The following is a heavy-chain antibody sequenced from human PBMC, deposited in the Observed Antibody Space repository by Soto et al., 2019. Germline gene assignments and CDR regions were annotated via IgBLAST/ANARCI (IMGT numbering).Heavy chain of an antibody. D-gene: IGHD3-16*01. CDR1: GGLFSSFA. V-gene: IGHV1-69*13. CDR2: IIPVFGTT. Sequence: SVNVSCKDSGGLFSSFAISWVRQAPGQGLEWMGGIIPVFGTTNYAKKFQGRVTITADESTNTAYMELSSLTSDDTAMYYCARGGGPYVWFNEFWGQGNKVTVSP. J-gene: IGHJ4*02. CDR3: ARGGGPYVWFNEF.